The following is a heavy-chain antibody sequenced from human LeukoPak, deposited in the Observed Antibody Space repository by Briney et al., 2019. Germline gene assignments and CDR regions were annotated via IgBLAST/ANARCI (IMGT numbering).Heavy chain of an antibody. J-gene: IGHJ4*02. CDR1: GFMFDDYG. D-gene: IGHD4-17*01. CDR3: ARDRNGNYGRWGFDY. V-gene: IGHV3-20*04. Sequence: GGSLRLSCAASGFMFDDYGMSWVRQAPGKGLEWVSGINWNGGRTGYADSVKGRFTISRDNSKNTLYLQMNSLRAEDTAVYYCARDRNGNYGRWGFDYWGQGTLVTVSS. CDR2: INWNGGRT.